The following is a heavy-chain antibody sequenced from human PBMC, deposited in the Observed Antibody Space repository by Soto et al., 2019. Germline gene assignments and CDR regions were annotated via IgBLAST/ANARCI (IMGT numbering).Heavy chain of an antibody. CDR1: GFTFSSYT. Sequence: EVQLVESGGGLVKPGGSLRLSCAASGFTFSSYTMNWVRQAPGKGLEWVSSISSSSNYIYYADSVKGRFTISRDNAKNSLYLQMNSLRAVDTAVYYCARGYDSFDSWGQGTPVTVSS. J-gene: IGHJ4*02. CDR3: ARGYDSFDS. V-gene: IGHV3-21*01. D-gene: IGHD3-22*01. CDR2: ISSSSNYI.